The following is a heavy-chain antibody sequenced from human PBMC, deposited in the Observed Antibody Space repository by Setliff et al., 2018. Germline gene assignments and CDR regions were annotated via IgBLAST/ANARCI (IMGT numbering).Heavy chain of an antibody. CDR3: ARDGGTKSMNY. Sequence: SETLSLPCTVSGGSFSSSNYYWGWIRQPPGKGLEWVGSIYYRGNTYYNPSLKSRVTISVATSKNQFSLKLISVTAADTAVYYCARDGGTKSMNYWGQGTLVTVSS. D-gene: IGHD3-3*01. CDR2: IYYRGNT. V-gene: IGHV4-39*07. J-gene: IGHJ4*02. CDR1: GGSFSSSNYY.